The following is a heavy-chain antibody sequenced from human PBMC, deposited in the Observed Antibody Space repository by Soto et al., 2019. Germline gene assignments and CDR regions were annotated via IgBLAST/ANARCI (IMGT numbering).Heavy chain of an antibody. D-gene: IGHD2-15*01. CDR1: GYTFTSYD. CDR3: ARVGYCSGGSCYPFAFAI. Sequence: ASVKVSCKASGYTFTSYDINWVRQATGQGLEWMGWMNPNSGNTGYAQKFQGRVTMTRNTSISTAYMELSSLRSEDTAVYYCARVGYCSGGSCYPFAFAIWGQGTMVTVSS. V-gene: IGHV1-8*01. CDR2: MNPNSGNT. J-gene: IGHJ3*02.